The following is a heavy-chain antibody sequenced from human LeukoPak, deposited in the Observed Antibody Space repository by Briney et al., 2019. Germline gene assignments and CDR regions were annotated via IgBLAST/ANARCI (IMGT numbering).Heavy chain of an antibody. CDR3: ATIDY. V-gene: IGHV3-66*02. J-gene: IGHJ4*02. Sequence: GRSLRLSCAASGFTFSDYSMSWVRQAPGKGLEWVSSIYADGDTSYADSVKGRFTISRDNSKDTLYLRMNSLRTEDTAVYFCATIDYWGQGTLVTVSS. CDR2: IYADGDT. CDR1: GFTFSDYS.